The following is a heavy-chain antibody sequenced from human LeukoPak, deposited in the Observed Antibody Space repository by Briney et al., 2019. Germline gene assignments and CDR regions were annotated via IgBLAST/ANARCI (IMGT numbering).Heavy chain of an antibody. CDR1: GFTFSSYS. V-gene: IGHV3-21*01. J-gene: IGHJ3*02. Sequence: GGSLRLSCAASGFTFSSYSMNWVRQAPGKGLEWFSSISSSSSYIYYADSVKGRFTISRDNAKNSLYLQMNSLRAEDTAVYYCARGDFSLDDAFDIWGQGTMVTVSS. D-gene: IGHD3-3*01. CDR2: ISSSSSYI. CDR3: ARGDFSLDDAFDI.